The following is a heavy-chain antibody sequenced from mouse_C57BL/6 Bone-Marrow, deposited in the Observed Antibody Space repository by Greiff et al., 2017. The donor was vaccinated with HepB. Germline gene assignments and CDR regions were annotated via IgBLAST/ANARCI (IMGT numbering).Heavy chain of an antibody. CDR3: ARGNYEDYYAMDY. D-gene: IGHD2-1*01. CDR2: INPYNGGT. V-gene: IGHV1-19*01. J-gene: IGHJ4*01. Sequence: EVQLQQSGPVLVKPGASVKMSCKASGYTFTDYYMNWVKQSHGKSLEWIGVINPYNGGTSYNQKFKGKATLTVDKSSSTAYMELNSLTSEDSAVYYCARGNYEDYYAMDYWGQGTSVTVSS. CDR1: GYTFTDYY.